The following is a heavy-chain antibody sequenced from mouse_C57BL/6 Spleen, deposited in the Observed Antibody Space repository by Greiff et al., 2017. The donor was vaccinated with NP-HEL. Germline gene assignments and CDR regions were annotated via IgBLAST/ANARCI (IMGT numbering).Heavy chain of an antibody. CDR3: ARSPYYGSSYGFAY. CDR2: IYPGSGST. Sequence: VQLQQSGAELVKPGASVKMSCKASGYTFTSYWITWVKQRPGQGLEWIGDIYPGSGSTNYNEKFKSKATLTVDTSSSTAYMQLSSLTSEDSAVYDCARSPYYGSSYGFAYGGQGTLVTVSA. D-gene: IGHD1-1*01. J-gene: IGHJ3*01. V-gene: IGHV1-55*01. CDR1: GYTFTSYW.